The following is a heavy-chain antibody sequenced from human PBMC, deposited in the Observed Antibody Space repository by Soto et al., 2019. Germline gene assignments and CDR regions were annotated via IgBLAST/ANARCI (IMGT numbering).Heavy chain of an antibody. CDR2: IYYSGST. CDR1: GGSINNHY. D-gene: IGHD4-4*01. CDR3: ARRDYSNRELDY. V-gene: IGHV4-39*01. J-gene: IGHJ4*02. Sequence: PSETLSLTCTVSGGSINNHYWGWIRQPPGKGLEWIGSIYYSGSTYYNPSLKSRVTISVDTSKNQFSLKLSSVTAADTAVYYCARRDYSNRELDYWGQGTLVTVSS.